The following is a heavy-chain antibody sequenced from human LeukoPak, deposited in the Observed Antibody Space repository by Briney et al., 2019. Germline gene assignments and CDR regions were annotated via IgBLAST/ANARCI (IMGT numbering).Heavy chain of an antibody. Sequence: GGSLRLSCAASKFTFSTYGMNWVRQAPGKGLEWISYISSGSSTIYYADSVKGRFTISRDNAKNSLYLQMNSLRAEDTAVYYCASDYGGNSDYWGQGTLVTVSS. D-gene: IGHD4-23*01. V-gene: IGHV3-48*01. CDR3: ASDYGGNSDY. CDR2: ISSGSSTI. J-gene: IGHJ4*02. CDR1: KFTFSTYG.